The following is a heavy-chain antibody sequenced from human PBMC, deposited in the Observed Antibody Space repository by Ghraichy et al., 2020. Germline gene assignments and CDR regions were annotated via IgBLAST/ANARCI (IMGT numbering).Heavy chain of an antibody. CDR2: INSSGGTT. J-gene: IGHJ4*02. Sequence: ASVKVSCKASGYTFTRYYMYWVRQAPGQGLEWMGIINSSGGTTTYAQKFQGRVTMTRDTSTSTVYMEQSNLRSEDTAVYFCARGYDSSGYSLGYWGQGTLVTVSP. CDR1: GYTFTRYY. D-gene: IGHD3-22*01. V-gene: IGHV1-46*01. CDR3: ARGYDSSGYSLGY.